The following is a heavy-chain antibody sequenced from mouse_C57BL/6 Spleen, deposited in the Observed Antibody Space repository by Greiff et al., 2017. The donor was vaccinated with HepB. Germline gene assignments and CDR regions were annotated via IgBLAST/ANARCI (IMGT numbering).Heavy chain of an antibody. CDR3: ARAYYGSSLFDY. Sequence: QVQLQHSGAELVRPGSSVKLSCKASGYTFTSYWMHWVKQRPIQGLEWIGNIDPSDSETHYNQKFKDKATLTVDKSSSTAYMQLSSLTSEDSAVYYCARAYYGSSLFDYWGQGTTLTVSS. CDR1: GYTFTSYW. D-gene: IGHD1-1*01. CDR2: IDPSDSET. V-gene: IGHV1-52*01. J-gene: IGHJ2*01.